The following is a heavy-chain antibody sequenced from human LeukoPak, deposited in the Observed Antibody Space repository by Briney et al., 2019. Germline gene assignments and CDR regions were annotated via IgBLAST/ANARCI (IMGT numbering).Heavy chain of an antibody. Sequence: GGSLRLSCAASGFTFSSYAMSWVHQAPGKGLEWVSAISGSGGSTYYADSVKGRFTISRDNSKNTLYLQMNSLRAEDTAVYYCAKDHSSGWFYYSDYWGQGTLVTVSS. J-gene: IGHJ4*02. CDR2: ISGSGGST. V-gene: IGHV3-23*01. CDR3: AKDHSSGWFYYSDY. CDR1: GFTFSSYA. D-gene: IGHD6-19*01.